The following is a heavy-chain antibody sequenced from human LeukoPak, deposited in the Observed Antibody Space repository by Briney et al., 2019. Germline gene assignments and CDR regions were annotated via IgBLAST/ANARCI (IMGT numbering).Heavy chain of an antibody. CDR2: ITGTGGST. CDR1: GFTFTSYA. Sequence: PGGSLRLSCAASGFTFTSYAMSWVRQAPGKGLEWVSAITGTGGSTYYAASVKGRFTVSRDNSKTTLYLKMSSLRAEDTAMYYCAKVRDTRDWYKDAFDIWGQGTRVTVSS. V-gene: IGHV3-23*01. D-gene: IGHD6-19*01. CDR3: AKVRDTRDWYKDAFDI. J-gene: IGHJ3*02.